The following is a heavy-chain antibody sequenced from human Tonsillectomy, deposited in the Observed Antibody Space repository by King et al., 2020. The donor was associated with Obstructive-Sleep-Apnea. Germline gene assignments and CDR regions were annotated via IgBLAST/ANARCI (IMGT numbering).Heavy chain of an antibody. J-gene: IGHJ6*02. CDR2: ISSSSGYV. CDR3: ARDSEAYSSGWYHYGLDV. CDR1: EFTFSSYS. D-gene: IGHD6-19*01. Sequence: VQLVESGGGLAKPGGSLRLSCAASEFTFSSYSMNWVRQAPGKGLEWVSSISSSSGYVYYADSVKGRFTISRDNAKNSLYLQMNSLRVEDTAVYFCARDSEAYSSGWYHYGLDVWGQGTTVTVSS. V-gene: IGHV3-21*01.